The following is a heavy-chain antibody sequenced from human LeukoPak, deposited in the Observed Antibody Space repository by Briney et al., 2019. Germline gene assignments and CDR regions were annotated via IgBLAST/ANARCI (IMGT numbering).Heavy chain of an antibody. D-gene: IGHD6-13*01. CDR3: ARGAATGTFRYDS. Sequence: SETLSLTCTVSGGSISSINYYWSWVRQPAGKGLEWIGRIYPSGSTNYNPSLKSRLTISLDTSKNRFSLKLTTVSAEDTAVYYCARGAATGTFRYDSWGQGTPVTVSS. V-gene: IGHV4-61*02. CDR1: GGSISSINYY. CDR2: IYPSGST. J-gene: IGHJ4*02.